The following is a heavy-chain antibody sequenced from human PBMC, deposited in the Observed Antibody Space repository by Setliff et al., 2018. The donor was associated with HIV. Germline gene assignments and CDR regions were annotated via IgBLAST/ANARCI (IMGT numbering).Heavy chain of an antibody. CDR1: GGNFNNYA. J-gene: IGHJ6*03. CDR3: ARGEGASGFHNYYYIDV. CDR2: INPNSGGA. V-gene: IGHV1-2*06. D-gene: IGHD3-10*01. Sequence: ASVKVSCKASGGNFNNYALSWVRQAPGQGLEWMGRINPNSGGANNAQKFQGRVTMTRDTSISTASMELSRLTTDDTAVYYCARGEGASGFHNYYYIDVWGKGTTVTVSS.